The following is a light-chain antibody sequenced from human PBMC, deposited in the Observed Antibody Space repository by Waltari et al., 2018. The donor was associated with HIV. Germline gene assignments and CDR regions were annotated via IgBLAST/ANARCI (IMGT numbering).Light chain of an antibody. V-gene: IGKV1-39*01. CDR1: QSINRY. CDR3: QQSYSTPPT. CDR2: TAS. J-gene: IGKJ1*01. Sequence: DIQVTQSPSSLSASVGDRVTITCRTSQSINRYLNWYQQKPGKAPKLLIYTASSLQSVVPSRFTGSGSGTDFTLTISSLQPEDFATYYCQQSYSTPPTFGQGTKVEIK.